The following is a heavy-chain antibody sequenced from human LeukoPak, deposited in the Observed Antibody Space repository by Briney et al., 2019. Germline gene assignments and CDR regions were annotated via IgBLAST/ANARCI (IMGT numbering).Heavy chain of an antibody. D-gene: IGHD2-2*01. CDR1: GFTFSSYA. CDR2: ISGSGFGT. Sequence: GGSLRLSCAASGFTFSSYAMSWVRQAPGKGLEWVSAISGSGFGTYYADSVKGRFTISRDNSKNALFLQMNSLRAEDTAVYYCAVQLLSYWGQGTLVTVSS. V-gene: IGHV3-23*01. J-gene: IGHJ4*02. CDR3: AVQLLSY.